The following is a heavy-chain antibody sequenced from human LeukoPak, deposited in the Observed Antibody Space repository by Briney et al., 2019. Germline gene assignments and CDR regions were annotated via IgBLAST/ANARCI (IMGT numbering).Heavy chain of an antibody. CDR3: AKDRDVYGDYVDGFDY. V-gene: IGHV3-30-3*01. CDR2: ISYDGSNK. J-gene: IGHJ4*02. D-gene: IGHD4-17*01. CDR1: GFTFSSYA. Sequence: GGSLRLSCAASGFTFSSYAMHWVRQAPGKGLEWVAVISYDGSNKYYADSVKGRFTISRDNSKNTLYLQMNSLRAEDTAVYYCAKDRDVYGDYVDGFDYWGQGTLVTVSS.